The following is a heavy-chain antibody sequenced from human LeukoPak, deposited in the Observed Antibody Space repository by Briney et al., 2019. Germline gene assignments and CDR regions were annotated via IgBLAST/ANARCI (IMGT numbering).Heavy chain of an antibody. CDR3: APGKFDY. V-gene: IGHV3-64D*06. Sequence: PGGSLRLSCSASGFTFNTYAMHWVRQAPGKGLEYVSCIDHTGVTTYYADSVKGRFTISRDNSKNTLYLQMNSLRTEDTAVYYCAPGKFDYWGQGTLVTVSS. J-gene: IGHJ4*02. CDR1: GFTFNTYA. CDR2: IDHTGVTT.